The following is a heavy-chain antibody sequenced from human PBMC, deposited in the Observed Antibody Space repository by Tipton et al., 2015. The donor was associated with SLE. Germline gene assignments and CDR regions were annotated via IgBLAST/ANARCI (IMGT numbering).Heavy chain of an antibody. CDR3: ARLPTVAGLYYYYYYMDV. V-gene: IGHV4-39*01. CDR2: IYYSGGT. Sequence: TLSLTCTVSGGSISSSSYYWGWIRQPPGKGLEWIGRIYYSGGTYYNPSLKSRVTISVDTSKNQFSLKLSSVTAADTAVYYCARLPTVAGLYYYYYYMDVWGKGTTVIVSS. CDR1: GGSISSSSYY. J-gene: IGHJ6*03. D-gene: IGHD6-19*01.